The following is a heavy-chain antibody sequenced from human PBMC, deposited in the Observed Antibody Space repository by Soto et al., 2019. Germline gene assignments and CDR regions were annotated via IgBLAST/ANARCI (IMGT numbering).Heavy chain of an antibody. CDR3: ARAGATAYYYDSSGYYYYYGMDV. CDR2: ISYDGSNK. J-gene: IGHJ6*02. V-gene: IGHV3-30-3*01. D-gene: IGHD3-22*01. Sequence: GGSLRLSCAASGFTFSSYAMHWVRQAPGKGLEWVAVISYDGSNKYYADSVKGRFTISRDNSKNTLYLQMNSLRAEDTAVYYCARAGATAYYYDSSGYYYYYGMDVWGQGTTVTVSS. CDR1: GFTFSSYA.